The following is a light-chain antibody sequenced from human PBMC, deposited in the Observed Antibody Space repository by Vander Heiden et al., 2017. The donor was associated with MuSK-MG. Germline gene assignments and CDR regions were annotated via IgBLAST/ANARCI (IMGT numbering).Light chain of an antibody. V-gene: IGLV1-44*01. Sequence: QSVLTQPPSASGTPRQRATNSGAVSSSNIGSNTVNWYQQLPGTAPKLLMYSNNQRPSGVPDRFSVSKSGTSASLAISGRQSEDEADYYCAAWDDSRNGVVFGGGTKLTVL. CDR1: SSNIGSNT. CDR2: SNN. J-gene: IGLJ2*01. CDR3: AAWDDSRNGVV.